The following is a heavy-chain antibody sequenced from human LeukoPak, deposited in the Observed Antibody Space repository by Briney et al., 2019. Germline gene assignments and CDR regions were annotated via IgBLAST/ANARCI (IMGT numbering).Heavy chain of an antibody. Sequence: PSETLSLTCTVSGGSISSTSYYWGWIRQPPGKGLEWIGSIYYSGGTYYNPSLKSRVTISVDTSKNQFSLKLSSVTAADTAGYYFSKGPSPRSGSYWEFDYWGQGTLVTVSS. V-gene: IGHV4-39*07. D-gene: IGHD1-26*01. CDR3: SKGPSPRSGSYWEFDY. CDR2: IYYSGGT. CDR1: GGSISSTSYY. J-gene: IGHJ4*02.